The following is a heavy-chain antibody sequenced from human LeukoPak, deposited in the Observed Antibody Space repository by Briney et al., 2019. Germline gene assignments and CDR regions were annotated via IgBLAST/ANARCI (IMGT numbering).Heavy chain of an antibody. V-gene: IGHV1-2*02. Sequence: ASVKVSCKASGYTFTDYYMHWVRQAPGQGLEWMGWINPNSGGTNYAQNFQGRVTMTEDTSTDTAYMELSSLRSEDTAVYYCATARRWELLGDAFDIWGQGTMVTVSS. CDR3: ATARRWELLGDAFDI. D-gene: IGHD1-26*01. CDR1: GYTFTDYY. CDR2: INPNSGGT. J-gene: IGHJ3*02.